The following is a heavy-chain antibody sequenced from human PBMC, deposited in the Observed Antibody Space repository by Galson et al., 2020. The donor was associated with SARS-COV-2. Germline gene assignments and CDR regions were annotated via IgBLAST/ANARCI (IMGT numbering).Heavy chain of an antibody. Sequence: GESLKISCAASGFNFRSYAMHWVRQAPGQGLEWVASISYDGGDKYYADSVKGRFTISRDNSKNTLYLQMNSLRAEDTAVYYCARDGQDVSGTYWGTSYYYYGMDVWGQGTTVTVSS. CDR2: ISYDGGDK. CDR1: GFNFRSYA. V-gene: IGHV3-30*04. D-gene: IGHD3-10*01. J-gene: IGHJ6*02. CDR3: ARDGQDVSGTYWGTSYYYYGMDV.